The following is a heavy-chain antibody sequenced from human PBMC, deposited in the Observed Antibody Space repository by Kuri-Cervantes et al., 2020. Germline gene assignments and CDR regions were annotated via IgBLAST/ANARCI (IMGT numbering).Heavy chain of an antibody. V-gene: IGHV3-23*01. CDR1: GFTFSSYA. CDR2: ISGSGDTT. CDR3: AQDRHDTSGYYYIF. J-gene: IGHJ4*02. Sequence: GESLKISCAASGFTFSSYAMTWVRQAPGKGLEWASAISGSGDTTYYADSVKGRFTISRDNSENTLFLQMNIMTDDDTALYYCAQDRHDTSGYYYIFRGQGTLVTVSS. D-gene: IGHD3-22*01.